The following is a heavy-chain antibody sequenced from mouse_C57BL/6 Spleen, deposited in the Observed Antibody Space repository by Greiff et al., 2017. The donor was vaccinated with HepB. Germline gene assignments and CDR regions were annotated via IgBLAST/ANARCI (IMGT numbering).Heavy chain of an antibody. D-gene: IGHD2-4*01. J-gene: IGHJ3*01. CDR2: IYPGSGST. Sequence: QVQLQQSGAELVKPGASVKMSCKASGYTFTSYWITWVKQRPGQGLEWIGDIYPGSGSTNYNEKFKSKATLTVDTSSSTAYMQLSSLTSEDSAVYYCVRDLGLRRGFAYWGQGTLVTVSA. V-gene: IGHV1-55*01. CDR1: GYTFTSYW. CDR3: VRDLGLRRGFAY.